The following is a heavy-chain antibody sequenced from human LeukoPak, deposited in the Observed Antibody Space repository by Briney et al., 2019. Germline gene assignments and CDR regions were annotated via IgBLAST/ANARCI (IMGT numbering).Heavy chain of an antibody. D-gene: IGHD2-8*01. CDR2: INPNSGGA. Sequence: ASVKVSCKASGYTFTCYYMHWVRQAPGQGLEWMGWINPNSGGANYAQKFQGRVTMTRDTSISTAYMELSRLRSDDTAVYYCARASLHGPKNWFDPWGQGTLVTVSS. J-gene: IGHJ5*02. CDR1: GYTFTCYY. V-gene: IGHV1-2*02. CDR3: ARASLHGPKNWFDP.